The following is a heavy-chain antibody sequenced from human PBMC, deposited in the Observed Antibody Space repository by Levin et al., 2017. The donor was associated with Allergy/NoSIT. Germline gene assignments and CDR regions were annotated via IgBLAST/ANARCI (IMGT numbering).Heavy chain of an antibody. D-gene: IGHD6-13*01. CDR3: ARDTGSAAAGTVDAFDS. CDR2: ISSSSSYI. V-gene: IGHV3-21*01. J-gene: IGHJ3*02. Sequence: GGSLRLSCAASGFTFSSYSMNWVRQAPGKGLEWVSSISSSSSYIYYADSVKGRFTISRDNAKNSLYLQMNSLRAEDTAVYYCARDTGSAAAGTVDAFDSWGQGTMVTVSS. CDR1: GFTFSSYS.